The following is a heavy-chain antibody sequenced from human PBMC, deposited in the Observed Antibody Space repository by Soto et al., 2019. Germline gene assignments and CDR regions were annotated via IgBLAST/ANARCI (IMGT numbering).Heavy chain of an antibody. CDR2: IYPSGNT. J-gene: IGHJ4*02. V-gene: IGHV4-30-2*01. D-gene: IGHD3-10*01. Sequence: QLQLQESGPGLVKPSQTLSLTCTVSGGSISSGDYYWSWIRQPPGKGLEWIGYIYPSGNTYYNPSLKSRATISVDRSQNQFSLKLSSVTAADTAVYYCAGDYGSGSYRFDYWGQGALVTVSS. CDR3: AGDYGSGSYRFDY. CDR1: GGSISSGDYY.